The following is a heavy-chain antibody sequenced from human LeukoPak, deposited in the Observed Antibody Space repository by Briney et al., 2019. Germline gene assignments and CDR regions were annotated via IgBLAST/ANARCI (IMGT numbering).Heavy chain of an antibody. J-gene: IGHJ6*03. CDR1: GRSTSSYY. CDR2: LDYSGNGGNT. D-gene: IGHD3-10*01. V-gene: IGHV4-59*08. CDR3: ARMPPVRGVRNFYFYYYVDV. Sequence: PSETLSLTCTVSGRSTSSYYWSWIRQPPGKGLEWIGYLDYSGNGGNTNYNPSLQSRVTISADTSKKHFSLKLSSVTAADTAVYYCARMPPVRGVRNFYFYYYVDVWGRGTTVTVSS.